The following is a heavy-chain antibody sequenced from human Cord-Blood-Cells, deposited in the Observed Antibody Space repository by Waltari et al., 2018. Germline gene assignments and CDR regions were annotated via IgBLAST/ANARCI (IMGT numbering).Heavy chain of an antibody. CDR1: AGTFSNSA. CDR3: ARAGGLSSSSSGWYFDL. CDR2: IIPIFGTA. Sequence: QVQLVQSGAEVKKPGSSVKVSCRASAGTFSNSAISWVRQAAGTGLEWMEGIIPIFGTANYAQKFQGRVTITADESTSTAYMELSSLRSEDTAVYYCARAGGLSSSSSGWYFDLWGRGTLVTVSS. D-gene: IGHD6-6*01. J-gene: IGHJ2*01. V-gene: IGHV1-69*01.